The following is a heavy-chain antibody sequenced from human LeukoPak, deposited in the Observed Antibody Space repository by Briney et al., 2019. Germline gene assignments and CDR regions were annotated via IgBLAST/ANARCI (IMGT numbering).Heavy chain of an antibody. V-gene: IGHV3-23*01. J-gene: IGHJ4*02. Sequence: GGSLRLSCAASGFTFSSYAMSWVRQAPGKGLEWVSAISGSGGSTYYADSVKGRFTISRDNSKNTLYLQMNSLRAEDTAVYYCAKDLCSCSGGSCRFDYWGQGTLVTVSS. CDR1: GFTFSSYA. CDR2: ISGSGGST. CDR3: AKDLCSCSGGSCRFDY. D-gene: IGHD2-15*01.